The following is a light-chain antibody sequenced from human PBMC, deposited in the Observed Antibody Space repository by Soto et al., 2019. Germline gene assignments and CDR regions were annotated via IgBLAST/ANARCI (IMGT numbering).Light chain of an antibody. V-gene: IGKV1-39*01. CDR3: QQTYSTLSWT. CDR1: QTISRY. Sequence: DIQMTQSPSSLSASVGERVTITCRASQTISRYLNWYQQKPGKGPKLLIFAASSLQSGVSSRFSGSGSGTEFTLTISSLQPEDIATYYCQQTYSTLSWTFGQGTKVEIK. CDR2: AAS. J-gene: IGKJ1*01.